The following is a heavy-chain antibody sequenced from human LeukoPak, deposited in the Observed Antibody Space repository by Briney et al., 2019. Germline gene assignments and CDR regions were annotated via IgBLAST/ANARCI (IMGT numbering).Heavy chain of an antibody. D-gene: IGHD3-22*01. J-gene: IGHJ4*02. CDR2: IYYSGST. CDR1: GGSISSYY. Sequence: SETLSLTCTVYGGSISSYYWSWIRQPPGKGLGWIGYIYYSGSTNYNPSLKSRVTISVDTSKNQFSLKLSSVTAADTAVYYCARGINISGYSDYWGQGTLVTVSS. CDR3: ARGINISGYSDY. V-gene: IGHV4-59*01.